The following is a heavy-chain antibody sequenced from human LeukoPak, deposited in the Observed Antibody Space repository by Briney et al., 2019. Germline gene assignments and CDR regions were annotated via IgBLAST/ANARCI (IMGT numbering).Heavy chain of an antibody. Sequence: SETLSLTCTVSGGSVSSYYWSWLRQPAGEGLEWIGRIYNSGSTNYNPSLKSRVTVSVDTSKNQFSLKLRSVTAADTAVYYCAGALLFPPPGFAFWGQGTLVTVSS. D-gene: IGHD1-14*01. CDR1: GGSVSSYY. J-gene: IGHJ4*02. V-gene: IGHV4-4*07. CDR2: IYNSGST. CDR3: AGALLFPPPGFAF.